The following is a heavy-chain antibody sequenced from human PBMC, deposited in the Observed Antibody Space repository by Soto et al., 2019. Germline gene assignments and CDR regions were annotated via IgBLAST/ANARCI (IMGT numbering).Heavy chain of an antibody. CDR1: GGTFGSYA. Sequence: SVEVSWKACGGTFGSYARSWVLQATGQGLERMGGSIPIFGTGNYAEKFQGRVTITADKSTSTAYMELSSLRSEDTAVYYCARGVERLLLGGMDVWGQRTTVTVSS. CDR2: SIPIFGTG. J-gene: IGHJ6*02. CDR3: ARGVERLLLGGMDV. V-gene: IGHV1-69*06. D-gene: IGHD3-3*01.